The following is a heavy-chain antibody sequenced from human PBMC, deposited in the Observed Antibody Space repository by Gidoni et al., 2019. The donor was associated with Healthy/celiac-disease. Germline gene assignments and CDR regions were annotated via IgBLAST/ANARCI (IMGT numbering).Heavy chain of an antibody. CDR2: ISSSSSYI. CDR3: ARDESDSSGYYPNSD. D-gene: IGHD3-22*01. V-gene: IGHV3-21*01. Sequence: EVQLVESGGGLVKPGGSLRLSCAASGFTFSSYSMNWVRQAPGKGLEWVSSISSSSSYIYYADSVKGRFTISRDNAKNSLYLQMNSLRAEDTAVYYCARDESDSSGYYPNSDWGQGTLVTVSS. CDR1: GFTFSSYS. J-gene: IGHJ4*02.